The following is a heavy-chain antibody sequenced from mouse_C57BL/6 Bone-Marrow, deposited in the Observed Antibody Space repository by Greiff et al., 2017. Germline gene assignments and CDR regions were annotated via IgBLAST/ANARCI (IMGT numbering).Heavy chain of an antibody. CDR3: ARDPWFAY. Sequence: EVQLVESGGGLVKPGGSLKLSCAASGFTFSSYAMSWVRHTPEKRLEWVATISDGGSYTYYPDNVKGRFTISRDNAKNNLDMRMSHLKSEDTAMYYCARDPWFAYCGQGTLVTVSA. J-gene: IGHJ3*01. CDR2: ISDGGSYT. CDR1: GFTFSSYA. V-gene: IGHV5-4*01.